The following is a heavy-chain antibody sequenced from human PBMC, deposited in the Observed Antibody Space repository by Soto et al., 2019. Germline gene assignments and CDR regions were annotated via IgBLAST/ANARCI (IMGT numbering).Heavy chain of an antibody. V-gene: IGHV1-46*01. CDR1: GYTFTSYY. Sequence: GASVKVSCKASGYTFTSYYMHWVRQAPGQGLEWMGIINPSGGSTNYAQKLQGRVTMTTDTSTSTAYMELRSLRSDDTAVYYCARDLTGTTMDYWGQGTLVTVSS. J-gene: IGHJ4*02. CDR2: INPSGGST. D-gene: IGHD1-7*01. CDR3: ARDLTGTTMDY.